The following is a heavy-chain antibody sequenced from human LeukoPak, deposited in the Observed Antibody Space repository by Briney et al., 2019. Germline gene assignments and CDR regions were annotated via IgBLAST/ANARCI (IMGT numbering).Heavy chain of an antibody. CDR3: ARDFGNILAGVDAFDI. V-gene: IGHV4-39*07. Sequence: SETLSLTCTVSGGSISSSSYYWGWIRQAPGKGLEWIGRIYYSGSTYYNPSLKSRVTISVDTSKNQFSLKLSSVTAADTAVYYCARDFGNILAGVDAFDIWGQGTVVTVSS. CDR1: GGSISSSSYY. CDR2: IYYSGST. J-gene: IGHJ3*02. D-gene: IGHD3-9*01.